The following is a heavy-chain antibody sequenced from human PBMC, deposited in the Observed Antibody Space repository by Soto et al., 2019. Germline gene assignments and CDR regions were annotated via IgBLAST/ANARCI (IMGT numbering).Heavy chain of an antibody. CDR3: ARGRVTICGVGNWFDP. CDR2: IIPIFGTA. CDR1: GGTFSSYA. D-gene: IGHD3-3*01. Sequence: QVQLVQSGAEVKKPGSSVKVSCKASGGTFSSYAISWVRQAPGQGLEWMGGIIPIFGTANYAQKFQGRVTSRAGEATSTAYMELSSLRSEDTAVYYCARGRVTICGVGNWFDPWGQGTLVTVSS. J-gene: IGHJ5*02. V-gene: IGHV1-69*12.